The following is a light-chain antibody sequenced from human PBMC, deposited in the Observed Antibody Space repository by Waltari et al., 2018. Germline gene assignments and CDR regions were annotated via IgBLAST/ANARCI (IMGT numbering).Light chain of an antibody. V-gene: IGLV3-21*02. Sequence: SYVLTQPHSVSVAPGQTARITCGGDNIEAKSAHWYQQKPGQAPVGVVFDDSDRPSGIPERFSGANSGNTATLTISRVEGGDEADYFCQVWDSSGDLLVIFGGGTKLTVL. CDR2: DDS. CDR3: QVWDSSGDLLVI. J-gene: IGLJ2*01. CDR1: NIEAKS.